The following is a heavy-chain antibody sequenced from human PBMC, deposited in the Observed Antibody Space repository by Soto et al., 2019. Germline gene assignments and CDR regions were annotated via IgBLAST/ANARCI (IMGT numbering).Heavy chain of an antibody. Sequence: QVQLVQSGAEVKKPGSSVKVSCEASGGTFSSYPINWVRQAPGQGLEWMGGIIPFFGTSNYAQKFQGRVTTSTDDSTSTAYRELRSLRSEDTAVYYCARVGNITNNGRAVGGQGTTVTVSS. CDR3: ARVGNITNNGRAV. D-gene: IGHD1-26*01. J-gene: IGHJ6*02. CDR2: IIPFFGTS. CDR1: GGTFSSYP. V-gene: IGHV1-69*01.